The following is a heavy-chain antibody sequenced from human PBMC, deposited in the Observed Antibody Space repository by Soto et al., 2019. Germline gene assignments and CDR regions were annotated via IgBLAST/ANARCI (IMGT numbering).Heavy chain of an antibody. CDR3: ARYIAVASDL. D-gene: IGHD6-19*01. CDR2: ISSSSSYI. Sequence: EVQLVESGGGLVKPGGSLRLSCAASGFTFSSYSMNWVRQAPGKGLEWVSSISSSSSYIYYAVSVKGRFTISRDNANNSLYPQMNSLRAEDTAVYYCARYIAVASDLWGQGTLVTVSS. V-gene: IGHV3-21*01. J-gene: IGHJ4*02. CDR1: GFTFSSYS.